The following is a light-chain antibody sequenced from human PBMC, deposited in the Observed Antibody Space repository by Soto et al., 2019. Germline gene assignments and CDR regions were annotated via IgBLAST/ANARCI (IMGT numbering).Light chain of an antibody. CDR3: SSYTSSSTPYL. CDR2: EVS. V-gene: IGLV2-14*01. J-gene: IGLJ1*01. CDR1: SSDVGGYNY. Sequence: QSALTQPASVSGSPGQSITISCTGTSSDVGGYNYVSWYQQHPGKAPKLMIYEVSNRPSGVSNRFSGSKSGNTASLTISGLQADDEAYYYCSSYTSSSTPYLFGTGTKLTVL.